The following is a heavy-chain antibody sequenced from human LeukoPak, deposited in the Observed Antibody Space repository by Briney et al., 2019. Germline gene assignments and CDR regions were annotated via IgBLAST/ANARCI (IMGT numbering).Heavy chain of an antibody. CDR1: GFTFSSYA. V-gene: IGHV3-23*01. CDR3: ARGRQEYGRLQGFDY. D-gene: IGHD6-6*01. Sequence: GGSLRLSCAASGFTFSSYAMSWVRQAPGKGLEWVSAISGSGGSTYYADSVKGRFTISRDNSKNTLYLQMNSLRAEDTAVYYCARGRQEYGRLQGFDYWGQGTLVTVSS. CDR2: ISGSGGST. J-gene: IGHJ4*02.